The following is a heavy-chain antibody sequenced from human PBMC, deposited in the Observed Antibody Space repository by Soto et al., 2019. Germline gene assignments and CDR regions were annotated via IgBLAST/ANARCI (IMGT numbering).Heavy chain of an antibody. D-gene: IGHD5-12*01. CDR2: ISSSSSYI. CDR1: GFTFSSYS. J-gene: IGHJ4*02. CDR3: ARGSFGGYDFKY. Sequence: PGGSLRLSCAASGFTFSSYSMNWVRQAPGKGLEWVSSISSSSSYIYYADSVKGRFTISRDNAKNSLYLQMNSLRAEDTAVYYCARGSFGGYDFKYWGQGTLVTVSS. V-gene: IGHV3-21*01.